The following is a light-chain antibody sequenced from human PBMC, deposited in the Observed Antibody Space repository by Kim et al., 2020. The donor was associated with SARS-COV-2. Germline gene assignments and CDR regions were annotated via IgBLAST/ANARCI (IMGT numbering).Light chain of an antibody. Sequence: AYVGDRVRSNCQASHDITNYLNWYQHKPEKAPKLLIYGATNLERGVPSRFGGSGSGRDFTFTISSLQPEDIATYYCQQYNNLPFTFGPGTKVDIK. V-gene: IGKV1-33*01. CDR2: GAT. J-gene: IGKJ3*01. CDR3: QQYNNLPFT. CDR1: HDITNY.